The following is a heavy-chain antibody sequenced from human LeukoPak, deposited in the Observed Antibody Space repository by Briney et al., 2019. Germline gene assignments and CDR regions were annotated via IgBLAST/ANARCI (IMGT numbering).Heavy chain of an antibody. J-gene: IGHJ6*03. V-gene: IGHV1-2*02. CDR1: GYTFTGYS. CDR3: ARDLSGVTRPYYYYYMDV. Sequence: ASVKVSCKASGYTFTGYSMHWVRQAPGQGLEWMGWINPNSGGTNYAQKLQGRFTMTRDTSMSTAYMELSRLRSDDMAVYYCARDLSGVTRPYYYYYMDVWGKGTTVTISS. CDR2: INPNSGGT. D-gene: IGHD2-21*02.